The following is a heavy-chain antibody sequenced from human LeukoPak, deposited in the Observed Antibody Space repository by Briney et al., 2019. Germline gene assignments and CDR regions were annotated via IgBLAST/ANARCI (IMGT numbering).Heavy chain of an antibody. CDR3: AKDPIAAAGGPPFDY. Sequence: GGSLRLSCAASGFTFSSYAMSGVRQAPGKGLEWVSAISGSGGSTYYADSVKGRFTVSRDNSKNTLYLQMNSLRAEDTAVYYCAKDPIAAAGGPPFDYWGQGTLVTVSS. D-gene: IGHD6-13*01. J-gene: IGHJ4*02. CDR1: GFTFSSYA. CDR2: ISGSGGST. V-gene: IGHV3-23*01.